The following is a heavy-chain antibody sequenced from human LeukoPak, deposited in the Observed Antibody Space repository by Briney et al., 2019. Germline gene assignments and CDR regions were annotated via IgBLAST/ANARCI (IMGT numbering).Heavy chain of an antibody. CDR3: ARAPGGYETIAVAGPDY. J-gene: IGHJ4*02. CDR2: ISSSSSYI. Sequence: PGGSLRLSCAASGFTFSSYAMSWVRQAPGKGLEWVSSISSSSSYIYYADSAKGRFTISRDNAKNSLYLQMNSLRAEDTAVYYCARAPGGYETIAVAGPDYWGQGTLVTVSS. D-gene: IGHD6-19*01. V-gene: IGHV3-21*01. CDR1: GFTFSSYA.